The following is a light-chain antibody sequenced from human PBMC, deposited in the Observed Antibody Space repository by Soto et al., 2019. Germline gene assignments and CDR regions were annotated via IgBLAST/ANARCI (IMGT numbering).Light chain of an antibody. CDR1: QSVSIL. Sequence: EIVLTQSPATLSLSPGERSTXSXXASQSVSILLAWFQXKHGQXXRXXIYAASSRATGIPDRFSGSGSGTDFTLTISRLEPEDFAVYYGQQYGSSPQTFGQGTKVDI. CDR2: AAS. V-gene: IGKV3-20*01. CDR3: QQYGSSPQT. J-gene: IGKJ1*01.